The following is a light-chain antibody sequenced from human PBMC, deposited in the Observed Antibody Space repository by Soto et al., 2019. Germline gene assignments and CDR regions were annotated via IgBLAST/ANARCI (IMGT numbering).Light chain of an antibody. Sequence: QSALTQPPSASGSAGQSVTISCTGTSSDVGGYNYVSWYQQYPGRALKLMIYEVTKRPSGVPDRFSGSKSGNTASLTVSGLQAEDEADYYCSSYAASNNFYFVFGGGTKLTVL. J-gene: IGLJ3*02. CDR3: SSYAASNNFYFV. V-gene: IGLV2-8*01. CDR2: EVT. CDR1: SSDVGGYNY.